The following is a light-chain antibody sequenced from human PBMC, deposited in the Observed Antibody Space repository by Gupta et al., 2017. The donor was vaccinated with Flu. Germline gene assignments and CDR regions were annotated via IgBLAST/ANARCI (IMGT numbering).Light chain of an antibody. CDR3: QQEDCSLFS. CDR1: QSVRSDY. V-gene: IGKV3-20*01. Sequence: EIVLTQSPRTLSVSPGERATLSCRASQSVRSDYLAWYHQNPGQAPRLLIYGASNRAPGLPDRFRVNESGTDFTLSISRLEPEASAVYCCQQEDCSLFSFGQGTKLDIK. CDR2: GAS. J-gene: IGKJ2*03.